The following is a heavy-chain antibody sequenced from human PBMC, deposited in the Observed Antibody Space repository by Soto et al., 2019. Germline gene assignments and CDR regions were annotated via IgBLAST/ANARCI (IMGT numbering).Heavy chain of an antibody. CDR2: ISSSSSTI. J-gene: IGHJ6*02. CDR1: GFSFSDYN. D-gene: IGHD2-21*02. V-gene: IGHV3-48*01. Sequence: PGGSLRLSCATSGFSFSDYNMNWVRQAPWKGLEWVSYISSSSSTIYYADSVKGRFTISRDNVKNSLYLQMNSLRAEDTAVYYCARVQKHGGNSYYYYGMDVWGQGTTVTVSS. CDR3: ARVQKHGGNSYYYYGMDV.